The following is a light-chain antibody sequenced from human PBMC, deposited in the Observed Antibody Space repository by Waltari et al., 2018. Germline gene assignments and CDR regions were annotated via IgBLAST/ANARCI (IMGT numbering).Light chain of an antibody. J-gene: IGLJ2*01. CDR2: EVN. Sequence: QSALTQPPPASGSPGQSVTLSCTGTGSDVGGYNYASWYQQHPGKAPKLMFYEVNTRPSGVPNRFSGSKSGNTASLTVSGLQAEDEADYYCSSYAGSNSAVFGGGTKVTVL. V-gene: IGLV2-8*01. CDR1: GSDVGGYNY. CDR3: SSYAGSNSAV.